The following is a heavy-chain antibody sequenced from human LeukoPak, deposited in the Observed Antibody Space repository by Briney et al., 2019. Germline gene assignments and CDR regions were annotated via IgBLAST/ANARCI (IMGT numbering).Heavy chain of an antibody. CDR1: GFTFSSYN. CDR3: AKGPRSSWSLNWFDP. V-gene: IGHV3-21*04. D-gene: IGHD6-13*01. CDR2: ITSGSSYI. Sequence: GGSLRLSCAASGFTFSSYNMNWVRQAPGKGLEWVSSITSGSSYIYYADSVKGRFTISRDNSKNTLYLQMNSLRAEDTAVYYCAKGPRSSWSLNWFDPWGQGTLVTVSS. J-gene: IGHJ5*02.